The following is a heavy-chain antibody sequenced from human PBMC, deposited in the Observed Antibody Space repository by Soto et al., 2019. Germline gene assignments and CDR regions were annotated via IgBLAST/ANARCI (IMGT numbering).Heavy chain of an antibody. V-gene: IGHV4-31*01. J-gene: IGHJ4*02. D-gene: IGHD1-26*01. CDR1: GDSINNGGHY. Sequence: QVQLQESGPGLVKPSQTLSLTCNVSGDSINNGGHYWSWIRQPPGKGMEWIGIIYYSETTYYNPSLKCPVTISVHPSKIQFSLKLNSVTAADTAVYYRARSAVGATKRGFESWGQGTLVTVSS. CDR2: IYYSETT. CDR3: ARSAVGATKRGFES.